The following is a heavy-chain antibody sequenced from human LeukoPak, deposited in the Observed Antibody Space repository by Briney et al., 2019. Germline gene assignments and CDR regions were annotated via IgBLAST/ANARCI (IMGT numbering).Heavy chain of an antibody. CDR2: IIPIFGTA. D-gene: IGHD1-26*01. J-gene: IGHJ4*02. CDR3: AREWYSGSPEPFKRFDY. Sequence: GASVKVSCKASGGTFSSYAISWVRQAPGQGLEWMGGIIPIFGTANYAQKFQGRVTITADESTSTAYMELSSLRSEDTAVYYCAREWYSGSPEPFKRFDYWGQGTLVTVSS. V-gene: IGHV1-69*13. CDR1: GGTFSSYA.